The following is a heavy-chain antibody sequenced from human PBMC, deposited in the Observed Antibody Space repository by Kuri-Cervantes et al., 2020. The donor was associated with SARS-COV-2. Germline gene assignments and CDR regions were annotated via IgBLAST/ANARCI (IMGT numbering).Heavy chain of an antibody. CDR1: GYTFTSYG. J-gene: IGHJ6*03. CDR3: ARERGSWYVPLRTYYYYYMDV. D-gene: IGHD6-13*01. V-gene: IGHV1-18*01. Sequence: ASVKVSCKASGYTFTSYGISWVRQAPGQGLEWMGWISAYNGNTNYAQKLQGRVTMTIDTSTSTAYMELRSLRSDDTAVYYCARERGSWYVPLRTYYYYYMDVWGKGTTVTVSS. CDR2: ISAYNGNT.